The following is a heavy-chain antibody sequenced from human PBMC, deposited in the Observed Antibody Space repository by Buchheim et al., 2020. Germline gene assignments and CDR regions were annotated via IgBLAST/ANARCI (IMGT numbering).Heavy chain of an antibody. CDR1: GYTFTSYY. Sequence: QVQLVQSGAEVKKPGASVKVSCKASGYTFTSYYIHWVRQAPGQGLEWMGILNPSGGSTTYAQKFQGRVTMTRDTYTRTGIMDLSSLRSEDTAVYYCARDLGFDYWGQGTL. J-gene: IGHJ4*02. CDR3: ARDLGFDY. V-gene: IGHV1-46*01. CDR2: LNPSGGST.